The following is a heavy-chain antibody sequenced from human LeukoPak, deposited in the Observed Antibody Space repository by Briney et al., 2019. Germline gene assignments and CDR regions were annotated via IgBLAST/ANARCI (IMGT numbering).Heavy chain of an antibody. D-gene: IGHD2-2*01. J-gene: IGHJ4*02. Sequence: GASVKVSCKASGYTFTGYYMHWGRQAPGQGLEWMGWINPNSGGTNYAQKFQGRVTMTRDTSISTAYMELSRLRSDDTAVYYCARDPTDIVVVPAARKDYWGQGTLVTVSS. CDR2: INPNSGGT. CDR3: ARDPTDIVVVPAARKDY. V-gene: IGHV1-2*02. CDR1: GYTFTGYY.